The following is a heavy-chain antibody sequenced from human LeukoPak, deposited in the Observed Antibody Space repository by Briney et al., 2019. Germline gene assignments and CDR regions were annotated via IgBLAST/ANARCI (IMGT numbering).Heavy chain of an antibody. CDR2: IHPADSGT. V-gene: IGHV5-51*01. CDR3: ARRYFDSSEFDP. Sequence: GESLKISCKASGHDFNNYWIGWVRQMPGKGLEWMGIIHPADSGTVYSPSFSGQVTISADRSTSTAYLQWSSLEASDTAMYYCARRYFDSSEFDPWGQGTLVTVSS. CDR1: GHDFNNYW. D-gene: IGHD3-22*01. J-gene: IGHJ5*02.